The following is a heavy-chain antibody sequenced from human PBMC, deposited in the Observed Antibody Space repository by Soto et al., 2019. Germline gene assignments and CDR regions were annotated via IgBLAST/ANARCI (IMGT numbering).Heavy chain of an antibody. CDR2: IYYSGST. CDR1: GGSISSYY. J-gene: IGHJ1*01. Sequence: SETLSLTCTVSGGSISSYYWSWIRKHPGKGLEWIGYIYYSGSTNYNPSLKSRVTISVDTSKNQFSLKLSSVTAADTAVYYCARHRGCSGGSCYPEYFQHWGQGTLVTSPQ. CDR3: ARHRGCSGGSCYPEYFQH. V-gene: IGHV4-59*08. D-gene: IGHD2-15*01.